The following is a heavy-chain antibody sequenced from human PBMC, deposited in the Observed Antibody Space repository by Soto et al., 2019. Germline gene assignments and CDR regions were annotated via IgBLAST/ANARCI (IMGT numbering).Heavy chain of an antibody. D-gene: IGHD6-13*01. CDR1: GFTFTNYW. V-gene: IGHV3-7*01. Sequence: EVQLVESGGGLVQPGGSLRLSCAASGFTFTNYWMSWVRQAPGKGLEWVGNINENGDEKHYGDPVQGRFTISRDNSKNSVFLQMDSLRAEDTAMYYCLRDLGSSWRPNDYWGQGTLVTVSS. J-gene: IGHJ4*02. CDR2: INENGDEK. CDR3: LRDLGSSWRPNDY.